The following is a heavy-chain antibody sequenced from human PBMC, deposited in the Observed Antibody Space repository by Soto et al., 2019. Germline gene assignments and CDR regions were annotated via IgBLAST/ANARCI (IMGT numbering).Heavy chain of an antibody. Sequence: ASVKVSCKASGYTFTSYGISWVRQAPGQGLEWMGWISAYNGNTNYAQKLQGRVTMTTDTSTSTAYMELRSLGSDDTAGYYCERDSSIVGATKGYYYDYYGMDVWGQGTTVTVSS. CDR3: ERDSSIVGATKGYYYDYYGMDV. V-gene: IGHV1-18*01. J-gene: IGHJ6*02. CDR1: GYTFTSYG. CDR2: ISAYNGNT. D-gene: IGHD1-26*01.